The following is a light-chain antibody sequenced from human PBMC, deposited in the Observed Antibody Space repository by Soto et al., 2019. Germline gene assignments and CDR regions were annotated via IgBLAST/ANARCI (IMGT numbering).Light chain of an antibody. CDR1: QSVLYSSNNKNY. V-gene: IGKV4-1*01. J-gene: IGKJ4*01. CDR2: WAS. Sequence: DIVMTQSPDSLAVSLGERATINCKSSQSVLYSSNNKNYLAWYQQKPGQPPKLLIYWASTRESGVPDRFSGSGSGKDFTLTISSLQAEDVAVYYCQQYNSIPLTFGGGTKVEIK. CDR3: QQYNSIPLT.